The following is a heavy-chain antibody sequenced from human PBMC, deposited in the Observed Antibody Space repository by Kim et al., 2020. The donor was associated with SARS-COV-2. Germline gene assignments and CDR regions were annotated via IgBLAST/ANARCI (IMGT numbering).Heavy chain of an antibody. CDR3: ARATLGGYSYGYEDRHWFDP. Sequence: SETLSLTCAVYGGSFSGYYWSWIRQPPGKGLEWIGEINHSGSTNYNPSLKSRVTISVDTSKNQFSLKLSSVTAADTAVYYCARATLGGYSYGYEDRHWFDPWGQRSLVTVSS. D-gene: IGHD5-18*01. CDR2: INHSGST. CDR1: GGSFSGYY. J-gene: IGHJ5*02. V-gene: IGHV4-34*01.